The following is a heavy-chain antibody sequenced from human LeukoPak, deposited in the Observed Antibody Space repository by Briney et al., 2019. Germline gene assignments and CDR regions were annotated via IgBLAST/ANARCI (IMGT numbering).Heavy chain of an antibody. Sequence: ASVKVSCKASGYTFTGYYMHWVRQAPGQGLEWMGWINPNSGGTNYAQKFQGRVTMTRDTYISTAYMELSRLRSDDTAVYYCARVYCTNGVCYRSLYYWGQGTLVTVSS. V-gene: IGHV1-2*02. CDR1: GYTFTGYY. J-gene: IGHJ4*02. CDR3: ARVYCTNGVCYRSLYY. D-gene: IGHD2-8*01. CDR2: INPNSGGT.